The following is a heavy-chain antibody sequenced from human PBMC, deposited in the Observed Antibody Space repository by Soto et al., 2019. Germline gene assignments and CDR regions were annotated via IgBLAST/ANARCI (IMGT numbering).Heavy chain of an antibody. D-gene: IGHD3-9*01. CDR1: EFTFNNYG. CDR2: ISYYGNTK. V-gene: IGHV3-30*18. Sequence: GGSLILSCVASEFTFNNYGIHWVRQAPEKGLELLTVISYYGNTKYYADSVKGRFTISRDNSKNTLYLQLNSLRPEDTAVYYCVKDYYDTLAGYYGPDYWGQGTLVTVSS. CDR3: VKDYYDTLAGYYGPDY. J-gene: IGHJ4*02.